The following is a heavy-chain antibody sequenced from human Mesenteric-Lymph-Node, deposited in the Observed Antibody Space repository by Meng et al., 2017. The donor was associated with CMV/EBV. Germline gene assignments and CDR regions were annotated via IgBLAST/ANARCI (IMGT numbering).Heavy chain of an antibody. V-gene: IGHV1-18*01. Sequence: ASVKVSCKASGYIFTSHGISWVRQAPGQGLEWIGWSSTYNGNTNYAQRFQGRVTLTTDSSTSTAYMELRSLRSDDTAVYYCVAGYCSSTSCYTGYYYYGMDVWGQGTTVTVSS. CDR3: VAGYCSSTSCYTGYYYYGMDV. J-gene: IGHJ6*02. CDR1: GYIFTSHG. D-gene: IGHD2-2*02. CDR2: SSTYNGNT.